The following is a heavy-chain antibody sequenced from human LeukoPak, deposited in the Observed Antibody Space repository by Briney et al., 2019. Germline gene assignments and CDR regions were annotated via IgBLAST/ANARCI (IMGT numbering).Heavy chain of an antibody. CDR1: GFTFDDYA. J-gene: IGHJ6*03. Sequence: GGSLRLSCAASGFTFDDYAMHWVRQAPGKGLKWVSLISWDGGSTYYADSVKCRFTISRDNSKNSLYLQMNSLRAEDTALYYCARMSGYSYGPYYYYYMDVWGKGTTVTVSS. V-gene: IGHV3-43D*04. D-gene: IGHD5-18*01. CDR2: ISWDGGST. CDR3: ARMSGYSYGPYYYYYMDV.